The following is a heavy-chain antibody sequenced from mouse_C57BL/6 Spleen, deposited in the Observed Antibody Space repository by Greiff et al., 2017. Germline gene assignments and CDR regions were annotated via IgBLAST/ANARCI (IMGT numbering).Heavy chain of an antibody. D-gene: IGHD1-1*01. J-gene: IGHJ3*01. CDR1: GYTFTSYG. CDR3: ARSGSSSWFAY. CDR2: IYPRSGNT. Sequence: QVQLKQSGAELARPGASVKLSCKASGYTFTSYGISWVKQRTGQGLEWIGEIYPRSGNTYYNEKFKGKATLTADKSSSTAYMALRSLTSEDSAVYFCARSGSSSWFAYWGQGTLVTVSA. V-gene: IGHV1-81*01.